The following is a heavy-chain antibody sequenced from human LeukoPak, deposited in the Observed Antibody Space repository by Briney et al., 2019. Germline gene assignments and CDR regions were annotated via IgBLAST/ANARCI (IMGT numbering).Heavy chain of an antibody. CDR3: ARGSSRIYYYDSSGYSHAFDY. CDR1: GDSVSSNSAT. J-gene: IGHJ4*02. D-gene: IGHD3-22*01. V-gene: IGHV6-1*01. Sequence: SQTLSLTCAISGDSVSSNSATWNWIRQSPSRGLEWLGRTYYRSKWYKYYAVSVKGRITINPDTSKNQFSLQVNSVTPEDTAVYYCARGSSRIYYYDSSGYSHAFDYWGQGILVTVSS. CDR2: TYYRSKWYK.